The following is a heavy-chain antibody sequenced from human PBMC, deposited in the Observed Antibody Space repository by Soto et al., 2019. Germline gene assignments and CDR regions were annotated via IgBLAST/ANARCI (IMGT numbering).Heavy chain of an antibody. CDR3: AKDKWELLQDY. CDR1: GFTFSSYA. Sequence: GESLKISCAASGFTFSSYAMSWVRQAPGKGLEWVSAISGSGGSTYYADSVKGRFTISRDNSKNTLYLQMNSLRAEDTAVYYCAKDKWELLQDYWGQGTLVTVSS. CDR2: ISGSGGST. D-gene: IGHD1-26*01. J-gene: IGHJ4*02. V-gene: IGHV3-23*01.